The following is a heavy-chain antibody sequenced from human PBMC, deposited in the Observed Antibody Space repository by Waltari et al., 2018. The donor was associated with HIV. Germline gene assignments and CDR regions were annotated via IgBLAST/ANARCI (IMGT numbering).Heavy chain of an antibody. V-gene: IGHV4-31*03. D-gene: IGHD2-2*01. CDR1: GGSISSGGSY. CDR2: IYYTGNT. CDR3: ARYCTSTSCYRGAFDI. J-gene: IGHJ3*02. Sequence: QVHLQESGPGLVKPSQTLSLPCTVPGGSISSGGSYWSWIHPHPGKGLEWIGYIYYTGNTYYNPSLKSRITISVDTSKNQLSLNLTTVTAADTAVYYCARYCTSTSCYRGAFDIWGQGTLVTVSS.